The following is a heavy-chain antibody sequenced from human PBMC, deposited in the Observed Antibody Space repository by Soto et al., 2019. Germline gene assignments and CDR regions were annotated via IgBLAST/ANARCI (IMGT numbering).Heavy chain of an antibody. V-gene: IGHV1-69*01. CDR1: GGTFSSYA. J-gene: IGHJ4*02. Sequence: QVQLVQSGAEVKKPGSSVKVSCKASGGTFSSYAISWVRHAPGQGLEWMGGINPIFGIANYAQKFQGRVTITADESTSTAYMELSSLRSEDTAVYYCARELYSSSWICDYWGQGTLVTVSS. CDR3: ARELYSSSWICDY. CDR2: INPIFGIA. D-gene: IGHD6-6*01.